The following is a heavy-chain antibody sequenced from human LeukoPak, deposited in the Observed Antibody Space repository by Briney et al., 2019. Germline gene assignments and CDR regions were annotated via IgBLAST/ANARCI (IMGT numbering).Heavy chain of an antibody. CDR1: GYSFTAYY. J-gene: IGHJ1*01. D-gene: IGHD3-22*01. V-gene: IGHV1-2*02. CDR2: INPNSGGT. CDR3: ARDLIVVVNPKPEYFQH. Sequence: ASVKVSCKASGYSFTAYYRHWVRQAPGQGLEWMGWINPNSGGTNYAQKFQGRVTMTRDMSISTVYMELSRLRSDDTAVYYCARDLIVVVNPKPEYFQHWGQGTLVTVSS.